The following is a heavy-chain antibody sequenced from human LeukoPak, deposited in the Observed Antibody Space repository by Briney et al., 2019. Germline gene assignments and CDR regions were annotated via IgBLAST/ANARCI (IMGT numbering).Heavy chain of an antibody. CDR3: ARAWLDP. V-gene: IGHV3-11*05. Sequence: GGSLRLSCEASGFTFSDYFMSWIRQTPGKGLEWVSYISSTSDYTHYADSVKGRFTISRNNAKNSLFLQMNSLRAEDTAVYYCARAWLDPWGQGTLVTVSS. J-gene: IGHJ5*02. CDR1: GFTFSDYF. CDR2: ISSTSDYT.